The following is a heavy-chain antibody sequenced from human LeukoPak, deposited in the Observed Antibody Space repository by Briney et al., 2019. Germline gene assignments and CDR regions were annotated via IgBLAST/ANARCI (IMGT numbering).Heavy chain of an antibody. CDR2: VYATGTT. V-gene: IGHV4-59*01. CDR3: ARVGSGGAWFDF. J-gene: IGHJ4*02. CDR1: SGSITGYY. D-gene: IGHD6-19*01. Sequence: SESLSLTCTVSSGSITGYYWSWIRQPPGKGLEWIGYVYATGTTNYNPSLKTRATISIDPSKNQLSLTLTSVTAADTAVYYCARVGSGGAWFDFWGQGTLVSVSS.